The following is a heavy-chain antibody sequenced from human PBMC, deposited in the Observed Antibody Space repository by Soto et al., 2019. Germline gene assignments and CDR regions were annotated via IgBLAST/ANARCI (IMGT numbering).Heavy chain of an antibody. Sequence: EVQVLESGGGLVQPGGSLRLSCAASGFTFSSYDMNWVRQAPGKGLEWVSGVSASGSITSYADSAKGRFTISRDNAKNTVFLQMTGLRVEDTAVYFCAKGDCSGGRCYRGFDYWGQGTLVTVSS. J-gene: IGHJ4*02. V-gene: IGHV3-23*01. CDR1: GFTFSSYD. CDR2: VSASGSIT. D-gene: IGHD2-15*01. CDR3: AKGDCSGGRCYRGFDY.